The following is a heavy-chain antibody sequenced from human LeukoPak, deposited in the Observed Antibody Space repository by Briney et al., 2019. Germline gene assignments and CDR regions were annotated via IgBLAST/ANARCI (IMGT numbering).Heavy chain of an antibody. Sequence: GGSLRLSCAVSGLTFSRYAMSWVRQAPGKGLEWVSAISGSGGSTYYADSVKGRFTISRDNSKNTLYLQMNSLRAEDTAVYYCAKDLSGYGDFEFDYWGQGTLVTVSS. J-gene: IGHJ4*02. CDR1: GLTFSRYA. D-gene: IGHD4-17*01. CDR3: AKDLSGYGDFEFDY. V-gene: IGHV3-23*01. CDR2: ISGSGGST.